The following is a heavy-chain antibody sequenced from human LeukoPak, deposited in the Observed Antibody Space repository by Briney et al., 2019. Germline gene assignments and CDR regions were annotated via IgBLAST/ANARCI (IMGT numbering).Heavy chain of an antibody. CDR1: GFTFSSYS. J-gene: IGHJ4*02. D-gene: IGHD6-13*01. Sequence: GGSLRLSCAASGFTFSSYSMNWVRQAPGKGLEWVSAISGSGGSTYYADSVKGRFTISRDNSKNTLYLQMNSLRAEDTAVYYCAQQLGYKGYFDYWGQGTLVTVSS. CDR2: ISGSGGST. V-gene: IGHV3-23*01. CDR3: AQQLGYKGYFDY.